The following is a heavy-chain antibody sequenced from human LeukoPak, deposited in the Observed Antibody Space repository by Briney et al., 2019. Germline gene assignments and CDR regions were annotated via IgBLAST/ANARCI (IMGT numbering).Heavy chain of an antibody. CDR2: ISDSGST. D-gene: IGHD3-3*01. CDR3: ARKISYISVFDY. V-gene: IGHV4-59*02. CDR1: GDSVSSYY. J-gene: IGHJ4*02. Sequence: SETLSLTCIVSGDSVSSYYWSWIRQPPGQGLEWIGYISDSGSTNYNPFLKSRITISVDTAGNQFSLWLSSVTAADTAVYYCARKISYISVFDYWGQGTLVTVSS.